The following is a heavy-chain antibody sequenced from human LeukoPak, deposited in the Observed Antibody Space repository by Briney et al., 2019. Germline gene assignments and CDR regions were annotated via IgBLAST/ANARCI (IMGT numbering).Heavy chain of an antibody. D-gene: IGHD3-10*01. V-gene: IGHV3-30-3*01. CDR3: ARGPDPVVRGPRRAFDL. CDR1: GFTFSNYC. CDR2: VSYDGNIQ. J-gene: IGHJ3*01. Sequence: GGSLRLFCEASGFTFSNYCMHWVRQAPGKGLEWVAVVSYDGNIQDYTDSVKGRFFISRDDSKTTMYLQMNSLRVDDTALYFCARGPDPVVRGPRRAFDLWGQGTMVTVSS.